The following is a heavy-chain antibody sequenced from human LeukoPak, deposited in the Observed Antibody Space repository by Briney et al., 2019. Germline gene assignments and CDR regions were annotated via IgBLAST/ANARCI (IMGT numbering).Heavy chain of an antibody. CDR3: ARAASHYNFRDNYYFLDV. CDR2: INPKTGDT. CDR1: GYTFTGHY. J-gene: IGHJ6*03. D-gene: IGHD5-24*01. V-gene: IGHV1-2*02. Sequence: ASVKVSCKASGYTFTGHYIYWVRQAPGQGLEWMGWINPKTGDTDSVQRFQGRVSMTRDPSLNTTFMDLSRLRSDDTAAYYCARAASHYNFRDNYYFLDVWGGGTTVTVSS.